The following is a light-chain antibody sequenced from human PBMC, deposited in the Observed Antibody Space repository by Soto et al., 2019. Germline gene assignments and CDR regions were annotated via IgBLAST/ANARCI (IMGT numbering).Light chain of an antibody. CDR3: RSYTGSSNFMWW. CDR1: SSDIGGYNY. Sequence: QSALTQPPSASGSPGQSVTISCTGTSSDIGGYNYVSWYQQHPGKAPKLMIYEVSKRPSGVPDRFSGSKSGNTASRTVSGLQAEDEADYFCRSYTGSSNFMWWFGGGTKVTVL. V-gene: IGLV2-8*01. J-gene: IGLJ3*02. CDR2: EVS.